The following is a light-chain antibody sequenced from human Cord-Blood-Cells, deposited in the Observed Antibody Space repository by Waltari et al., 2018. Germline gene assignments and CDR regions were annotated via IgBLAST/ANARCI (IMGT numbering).Light chain of an antibody. J-gene: IGKJ2*01. CDR1: QSVLYSYNNKNY. V-gene: IGKV4-1*01. CDR3: QQYYSTPPYT. CDR2: WAS. Sequence: DILMTQCPDSLAVALGERATINCKSRQSVLYSYNNKNYLAWYQQKQGQPPKLLIYWASTRESGVPDRFSGSGSGTDFTLTISSLQAEDVAVYYCQQYYSTPPYTFGQGTKLEIK.